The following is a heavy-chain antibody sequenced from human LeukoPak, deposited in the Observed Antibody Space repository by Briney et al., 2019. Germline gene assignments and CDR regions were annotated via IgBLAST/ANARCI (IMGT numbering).Heavy chain of an antibody. CDR1: GFTFSSYA. Sequence: GGSLRLSCAASGFTFSSYAMHWVRQAPGKGLEYVSAISSNGGSTYYANSVKGRFTISRDNSKDTLYLQMGSLRAEDMAVYYCARDKGPLDYWGQGTLVTVSS. J-gene: IGHJ4*02. CDR2: ISSNGGST. CDR3: ARDKGPLDY. V-gene: IGHV3-64*01.